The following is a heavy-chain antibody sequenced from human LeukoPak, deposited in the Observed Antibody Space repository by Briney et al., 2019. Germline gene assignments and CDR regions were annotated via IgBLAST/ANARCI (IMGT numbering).Heavy chain of an antibody. CDR3: ARVGIEAFDI. Sequence: SETLSLTCTVSGGSINSDGYYWTWIRQHPGKGLEWIGYIYYSGSTYYNPSLKSRVTISVDTSKNQFSLKLSSVTAADTAVYYCARVGIEAFDIWGQGTMVTVSS. J-gene: IGHJ3*02. V-gene: IGHV4-31*03. CDR1: GGSINSDGYY. CDR2: IYYSGST.